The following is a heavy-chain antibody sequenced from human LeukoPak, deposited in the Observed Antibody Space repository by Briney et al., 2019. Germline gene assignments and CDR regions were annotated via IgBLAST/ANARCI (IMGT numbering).Heavy chain of an antibody. CDR3: ARDDGVAIRGHFDY. D-gene: IGHD3-3*01. V-gene: IGHV4-39*07. CDR1: GGSTNSSTYY. Sequence: SETLSLTCTVSGGSTNSSTYYWGWIRQPPGRGLEWIGSIYYSGTTYYNPSLKSRVSISVDTPKNNFSLKVTSVTAADTAVYYCARDDGVAIRGHFDYWGQGTLVTVSS. CDR2: IYYSGTT. J-gene: IGHJ4*02.